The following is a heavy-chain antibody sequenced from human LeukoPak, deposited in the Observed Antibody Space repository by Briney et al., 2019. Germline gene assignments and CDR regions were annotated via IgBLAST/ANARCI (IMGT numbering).Heavy chain of an antibody. J-gene: IGHJ4*02. V-gene: IGHV3-48*02. CDR3: ARDYGYSSSLDY. CDR1: GFIFRSSN. Sequence: GGSLILSCAAYGFIFRSSNMNWVRQAPGKGLEWVSYISSGSSTIHYADSVKGRFTVSRDNAKNSLYLQMNSLRDEDTAVYYCARDYGYSSSLDYWGQGTLVSVSS. D-gene: IGHD6-13*01. CDR2: ISSGSSTI.